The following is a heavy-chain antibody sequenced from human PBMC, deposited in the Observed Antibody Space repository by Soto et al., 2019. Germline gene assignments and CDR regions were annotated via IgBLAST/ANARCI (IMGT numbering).Heavy chain of an antibody. V-gene: IGHV4-59*08. CDR3: ARRIVATETFEY. J-gene: IGHJ4*02. Sequence: PSETLSLTCTFSGASMISYYSSWIRQPPGRGLEWIGFIYYAGSTEYNPSLNSRVTISVDTSKNQFSLTVTSVTAADTAVYYCARRIVATETFEYWGQGTLVTVSS. D-gene: IGHD5-12*01. CDR2: IYYAGST. CDR1: GASMISYY.